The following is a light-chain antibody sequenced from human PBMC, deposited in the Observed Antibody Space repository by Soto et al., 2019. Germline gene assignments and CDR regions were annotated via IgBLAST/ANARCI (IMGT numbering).Light chain of an antibody. Sequence: IQMTQSPSTLSASVGDRVTITCRASQSISVWLAWYQQKPGKAPKVLIYDASRLESGVPPRFSGSGSGTEFTLTISSLQPADFATYYCQHYNSYSWTFGQGTKVDIK. V-gene: IGKV1-5*01. J-gene: IGKJ1*01. CDR2: DAS. CDR1: QSISVW. CDR3: QHYNSYSWT.